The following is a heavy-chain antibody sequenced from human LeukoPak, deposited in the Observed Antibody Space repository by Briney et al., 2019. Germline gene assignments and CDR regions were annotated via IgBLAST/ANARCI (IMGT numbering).Heavy chain of an antibody. J-gene: IGHJ5*02. D-gene: IGHD3-9*01. CDR3: ARDYTGYFP. V-gene: IGHV3-7*03. Sequence: GGSLRLFCEASGFTFSSYWMSWVRQAPGKGLEWVANIKTDGSEKYYVDTVKGRFTISRDSAKNSLYLQMNSLRAEVTAVYYCARDYTGYFPWGQGTLVIVSS. CDR2: IKTDGSEK. CDR1: GFTFSSYW.